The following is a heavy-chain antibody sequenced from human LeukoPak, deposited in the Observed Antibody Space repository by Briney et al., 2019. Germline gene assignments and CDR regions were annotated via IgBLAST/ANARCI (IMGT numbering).Heavy chain of an antibody. Sequence: SGRSLRLSCAASGFTFDDYAMHWVRQAPGKGLEWVSGISWNSGSIGYADSVKGRFTISRDNAKNSLYLQMNSLRAEDTALYYCAKDMGCSSTSCRSYYYYGMDVWGQGTTVTVSS. CDR3: AKDMGCSSTSCRSYYYYGMDV. D-gene: IGHD2-2*01. V-gene: IGHV3-9*01. CDR2: ISWNSGSI. CDR1: GFTFDDYA. J-gene: IGHJ6*02.